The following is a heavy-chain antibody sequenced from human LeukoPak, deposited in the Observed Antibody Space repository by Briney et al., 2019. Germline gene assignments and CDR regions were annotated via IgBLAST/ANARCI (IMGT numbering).Heavy chain of an antibody. Sequence: GGSLRLSCAASGFTFSSYSMNWVRQAPGKGLEWVSSISSSSSYIYYADSVKGRFTISRDNAKNSLYLQMNSLRAEDTAVYYCARDLGEYSAPIDYWGQGTLVTVSS. V-gene: IGHV3-21*01. CDR2: ISSSSSYI. J-gene: IGHJ4*02. CDR1: GFTFSSYS. CDR3: ARDLGEYSAPIDY. D-gene: IGHD3-16*01.